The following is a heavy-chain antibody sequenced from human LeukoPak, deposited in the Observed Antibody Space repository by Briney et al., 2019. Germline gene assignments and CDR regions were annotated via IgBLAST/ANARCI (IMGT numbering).Heavy chain of an antibody. Sequence: SETLSLTCTVSGGSISSSSYYWGWIRQPPGKGLEWIGSIYYSGSTYYNPSLKSRVTISVDTSKNQFSLKLSSVTAADTAVYYCARYPLYYYMDVWGKGTTVTISS. J-gene: IGHJ6*03. CDR3: ARYPLYYYMDV. CDR1: GGSISSSSYY. V-gene: IGHV4-39*01. CDR2: IYYSGST.